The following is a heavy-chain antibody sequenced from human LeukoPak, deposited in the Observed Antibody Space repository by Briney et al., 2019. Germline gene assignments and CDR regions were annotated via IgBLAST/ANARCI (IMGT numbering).Heavy chain of an antibody. CDR1: GGSISSYY. J-gene: IGHJ4*02. CDR3: ARLYYDSSGHY. CDR2: IYYSGSS. D-gene: IGHD3-22*01. Sequence: PSETLTLTCTVSGGSISSYYWSWIRQPPGKGLEWIGYIYYSGSSNYNPSLKSRVTISVDTSKNQFSLKLSSVTAADTAVYYCARLYYDSSGHYWGQGTLVTVSS. V-gene: IGHV4-59*01.